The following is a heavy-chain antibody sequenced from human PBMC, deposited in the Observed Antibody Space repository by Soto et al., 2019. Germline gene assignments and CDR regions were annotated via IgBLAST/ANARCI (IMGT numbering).Heavy chain of an antibody. Sequence: QGQLVESGGGVVQPGRSLRLSCAASGFSFSSYGMEWVRLAPGKGLEWVAATTHDGGIKHYVDSVKGRFTISRDNSKNTLYLQMNSLRVEDTATYYCAGALENPYFYYGLNVWGQGTTVTVSS. J-gene: IGHJ6*02. V-gene: IGHV3-30*03. D-gene: IGHD1-1*01. CDR1: GFSFSSYG. CDR3: AGALENPYFYYGLNV. CDR2: TTHDGGIK.